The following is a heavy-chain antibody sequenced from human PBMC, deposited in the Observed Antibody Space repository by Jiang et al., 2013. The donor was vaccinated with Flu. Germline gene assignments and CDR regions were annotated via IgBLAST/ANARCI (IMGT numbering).Heavy chain of an antibody. Sequence: EIDYSGSTNYNPSLKSRVTISVDTSKNQFSLKLSSVTAADTAVYYCARGGYSYGYIDYWGQGTLVTVSS. CDR3: ARGGYSYGYIDY. J-gene: IGHJ4*02. CDR2: IDYSGST. V-gene: IGHV4-4*02. D-gene: IGHD5-18*01.